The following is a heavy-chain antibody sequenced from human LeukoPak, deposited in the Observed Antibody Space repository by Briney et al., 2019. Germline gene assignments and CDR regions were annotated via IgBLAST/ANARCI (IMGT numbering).Heavy chain of an antibody. V-gene: IGHV1-2*02. CDR3: AKGGDSRRVAVFHH. Sequence: GASVKVSCKASGYTLTGYYIHWMRQPPGQGLEWVGWIKPSSGDTNYAQKYQGRVTLTRDLSRSTAYMDLSRLTPDDTAVYYCAKGGDSRRVAVFHHWGQGSLVTVSS. CDR2: IKPSSGDT. CDR1: GYTLTGYY. J-gene: IGHJ4*02. D-gene: IGHD5-12*01.